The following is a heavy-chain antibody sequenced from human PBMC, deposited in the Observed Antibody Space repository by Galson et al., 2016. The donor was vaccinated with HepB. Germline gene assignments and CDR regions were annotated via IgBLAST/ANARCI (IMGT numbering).Heavy chain of an antibody. D-gene: IGHD5-24*01. J-gene: IGHJ4*02. V-gene: IGHV4-61*02. Sequence: TLSLTCSVSGDSITTENYYWNWLRRPAGGGLEWIGRIYGSGTTYNNPSLNSRVTMSLDRYNNQFSLNMISMTAADSAVYYCARGRNGHNDFDSWGQGTLVTVSS. CDR3: ARGRNGHNDFDS. CDR1: GDSITTENYY. CDR2: IYGSGTT.